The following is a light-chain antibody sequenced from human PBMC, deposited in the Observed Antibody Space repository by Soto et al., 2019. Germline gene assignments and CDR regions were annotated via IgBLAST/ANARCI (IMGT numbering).Light chain of an antibody. J-gene: IGKJ5*01. V-gene: IGKV3D-15*01. Sequence: EIVLTQSPGTLSLSPGERATLSCRASQSVSNNYLAWYQQKPGQAPRLLIYGASNRATGIPARFSGSGSGTEFSLTISSLQSEDFTVYYCQQYHDWPTFGQGTRLENK. CDR1: QSVSNN. CDR3: QQYHDWPT. CDR2: GAS.